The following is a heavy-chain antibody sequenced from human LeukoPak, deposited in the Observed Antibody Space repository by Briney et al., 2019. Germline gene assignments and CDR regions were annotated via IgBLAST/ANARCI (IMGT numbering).Heavy chain of an antibody. CDR3: ARSFGSGSYFFVY. D-gene: IGHD3-10*01. Sequence: SETLSLTCTVSGGSVSSGSYYWSWIRQPPGKGLEWIGYIYYSGSTNYNPSLKSRVTISVDTSRNQFSLKLSSVTAADTAVYYCARSFGSGSYFFVYWGQGTLVTVSS. CDR2: IYYSGST. J-gene: IGHJ4*02. CDR1: GGSVSSGSYY. V-gene: IGHV4-61*01.